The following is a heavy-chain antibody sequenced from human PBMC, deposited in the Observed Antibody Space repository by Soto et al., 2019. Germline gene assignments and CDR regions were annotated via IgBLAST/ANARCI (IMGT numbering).Heavy chain of an antibody. CDR1: GFTFRTHG. CDR2: ISHDGSNT. V-gene: IGHV3-30*18. D-gene: IGHD6-19*01. Sequence: QVQLVESGGGVVQPGGSLRLSCAASGFTFRTHGMHWVRQAPGKGLEWVALISHDGSNTYYADSVKGRFTISRDNSNNTVFLQMNSLRPDDRAVYYCAKPLDQWLPDHWGQGTLVTVSS. J-gene: IGHJ4*02. CDR3: AKPLDQWLPDH.